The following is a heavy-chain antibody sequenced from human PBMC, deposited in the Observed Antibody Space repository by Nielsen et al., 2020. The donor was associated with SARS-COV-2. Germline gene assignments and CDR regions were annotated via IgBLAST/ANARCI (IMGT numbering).Heavy chain of an antibody. D-gene: IGHD3-22*01. CDR2: IYYSGST. CDR1: GGSISSGGYY. J-gene: IGHJ3*02. CDR3: ARVRITMIVVVDAFDI. Sequence: SETLSLTCTVSGGSISSGGYYWSWIRQHPGKGLEWIGYIYYSGSTYYNPSLKSRVTTSVDTSKNQFSLKLSSVTAADTALYYCARVRITMIVVVDAFDIWGQGTMVTVSS. V-gene: IGHV4-31*03.